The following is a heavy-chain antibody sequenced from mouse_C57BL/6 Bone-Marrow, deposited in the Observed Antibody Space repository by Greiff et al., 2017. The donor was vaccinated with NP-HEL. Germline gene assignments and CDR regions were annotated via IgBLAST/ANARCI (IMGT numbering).Heavy chain of an antibody. CDR2: IWSDGST. J-gene: IGHJ4*01. D-gene: IGHD1-1*01. CDR1: GFSLTSYG. CDR3: ARHRLRSGAMDY. Sequence: QVQLKQSGPGLVAPSQSLSITCTVSGFSLTSYGVHWVRQPPGKGLEWLVVIWSDGSTTYNSALKSRLSISKDNSKSQVFLKMNSLQTDDTAMYYCARHRLRSGAMDYWGQGTSVTVSS. V-gene: IGHV2-6-1*01.